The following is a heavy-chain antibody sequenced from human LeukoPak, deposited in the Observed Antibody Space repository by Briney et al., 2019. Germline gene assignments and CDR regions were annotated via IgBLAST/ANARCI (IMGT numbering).Heavy chain of an antibody. V-gene: IGHV4-34*01. J-gene: IGHJ4*02. D-gene: IGHD2-21*01. CDR1: GGSFSGYY. CDR3: ASVFGGGDPPSYFDY. Sequence: SETLSLTCAVYGGSFSGYYWSWIRQPPGKGLEWIGEINHSGSTNYNPSLKSRVTISVDTSKNQFSLKLSSVTAADTAVYYCASVFGGGDPPSYFDYWGQGTLVTVSS. CDR2: INHSGST.